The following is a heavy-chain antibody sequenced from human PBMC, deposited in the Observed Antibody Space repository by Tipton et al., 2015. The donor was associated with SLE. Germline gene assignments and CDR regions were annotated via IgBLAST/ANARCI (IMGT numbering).Heavy chain of an antibody. D-gene: IGHD3-22*01. V-gene: IGHV5-10-1*04. J-gene: IGHJ6*02. CDR3: ARSKYYYDSSGYHV. CDR2: IDPSDSYI. Sequence: QLVQSGAEVKKPGESLRISCKASGYSFTSYWISWVRQMPGKGLEWMGRIDPSDSYINYSPSFQGQVTISADKSISTAYLQWSSLKASDTAMYYCARSKYYYDSSGYHVWGQGTTVTVSS. CDR1: GYSFTSYW.